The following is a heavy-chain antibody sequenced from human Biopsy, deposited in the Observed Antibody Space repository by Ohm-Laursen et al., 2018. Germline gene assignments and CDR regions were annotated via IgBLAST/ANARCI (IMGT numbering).Heavy chain of an antibody. CDR1: GGSVSGSS. CDR3: ARTPRDSFWSGSYKRGLWFDP. CDR2: ISYSRDT. D-gene: IGHD3-3*01. J-gene: IGHJ5*02. Sequence: TLSLTCTVSGGSVSGSSWSWIRRAPGKGLEWIGYISYSRDTNYNPSLKSRITISKDTSKNQFSLQVNSVTAADTAVYYCARTPRDSFWSGSYKRGLWFDPWGQGTLVIVSS. V-gene: IGHV4-59*02.